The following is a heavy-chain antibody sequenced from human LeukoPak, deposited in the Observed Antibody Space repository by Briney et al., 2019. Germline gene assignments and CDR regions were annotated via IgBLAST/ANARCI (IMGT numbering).Heavy chain of an antibody. V-gene: IGHV3-66*01. D-gene: IGHD6-19*01. CDR2: IYSGGST. Sequence: GGSLRLSCAASGFTVSSNHMSWVRQAPGKGLEWVSVIYSGGSTYYADSVKGRFTISRDNSKNTLYLQMNSLRAEDTAVYYCAREDSRGWRGFDYWGQGTLVTVSS. J-gene: IGHJ4*02. CDR3: AREDSRGWRGFDY. CDR1: GFTVSSNH.